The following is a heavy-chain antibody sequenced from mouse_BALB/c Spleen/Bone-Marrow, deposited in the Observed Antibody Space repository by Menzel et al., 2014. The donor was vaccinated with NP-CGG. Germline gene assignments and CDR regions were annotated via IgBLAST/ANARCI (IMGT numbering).Heavy chain of an antibody. CDR3: AREDITTVVEMDY. CDR2: ILPGSGNT. D-gene: IGHD1-1*01. J-gene: IGHJ4*01. Sequence: VQVVESGAELMKPGASVKISSKATGYTFXSYWIEWVKQRPGHGLEWIGEILPGSGNTNYNEKFKGKATFTADTSSNTAYMQLSSLTSEDSAVYYCAREDITTVVEMDYWGQGTSVTVSS. V-gene: IGHV1-9*01. CDR1: GYTFXSYW.